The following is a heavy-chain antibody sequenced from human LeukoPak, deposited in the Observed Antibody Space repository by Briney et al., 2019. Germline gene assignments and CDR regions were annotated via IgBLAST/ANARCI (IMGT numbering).Heavy chain of an antibody. J-gene: IGHJ4*02. CDR3: ARGGPRLLWFGELFGYFDY. CDR1: GYTFTSYY. CDR2: INPSGGST. Sequence: ASVTVSCKASGYTFTSYYMHGVRQAPGQGLEWMGIINPSGGSTIYAQTFQGRVTMTRDISTSTVYMELSSLRSEDTAVYYCARGGPRLLWFGELFGYFDYWGQETLVTVSS. V-gene: IGHV1-46*01. D-gene: IGHD3-10*01.